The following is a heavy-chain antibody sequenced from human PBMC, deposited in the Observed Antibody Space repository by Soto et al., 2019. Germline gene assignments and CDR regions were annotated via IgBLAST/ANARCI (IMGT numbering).Heavy chain of an antibody. V-gene: IGHV3-23*01. CDR3: AKERLARGADY. D-gene: IGHD6-6*01. CDR2: IGGGGGST. Sequence: EVQLLDSGGDSVQPGGSLRLSCAASGFAFANYAMTWVRQASGKGLEWVSTIGGGGGSTYYADSARGRFTISRDNAKNTVYLQMNSLRAEDTAVYFCAKERLARGADYWGQGTLVTVSS. J-gene: IGHJ4*02. CDR1: GFAFANYA.